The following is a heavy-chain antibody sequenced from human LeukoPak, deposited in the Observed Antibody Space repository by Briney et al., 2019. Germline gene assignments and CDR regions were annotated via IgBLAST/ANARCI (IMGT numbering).Heavy chain of an antibody. CDR2: INHSGST. D-gene: IGHD1-1*01. CDR1: GGSFSGYY. V-gene: IGHV4-34*01. J-gene: IGHJ6*03. Sequence: SETLSLTCAVYGGSFSGYYWSWLRQPPGKGLEWIGEINHSGSTNYNPSLKSRVTISVDTSKNQFSLKLSSVTAADPAVYYCARAVQLERPPPLIGYYYMDVWGKGTTVTVSS. CDR3: ARAVQLERPPPLIGYYYMDV.